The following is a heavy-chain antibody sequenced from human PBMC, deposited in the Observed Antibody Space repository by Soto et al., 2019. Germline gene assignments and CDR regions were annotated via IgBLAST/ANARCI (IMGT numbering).Heavy chain of an antibody. J-gene: IGHJ4*02. CDR1: GYSITNNG. CDR3: GKDIRSGSIDY. CDR2: IWAHGTDQ. D-gene: IGHD1-1*01. V-gene: IGHV3-33*06. Sequence: GGSLRLSCAASGYSITNNGMHWVRQAPGKGLEWVALIWAHGTDQYYADSVKGRFTVSRDTSTNTVYLQMNSLRAEDTARYYCGKDIRSGSIDYWGQGTLVTVSS.